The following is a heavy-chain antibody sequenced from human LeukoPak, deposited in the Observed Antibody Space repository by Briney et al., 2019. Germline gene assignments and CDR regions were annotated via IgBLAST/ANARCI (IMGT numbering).Heavy chain of an antibody. D-gene: IGHD2-15*01. Sequence: ASVKVSCKASGYTFTGYYMHWVRQAPGQGLEWMGWINPNSGGTNHAQKFQGRVTMTRDKSISTAYLQWSSLKASDTAIYYCARLRWVDPTRVIDYWGQGTLVTVSS. J-gene: IGHJ4*02. V-gene: IGHV1-2*02. CDR2: INPNSGGT. CDR3: ARLRWVDPTRVIDY. CDR1: GYTFTGYY.